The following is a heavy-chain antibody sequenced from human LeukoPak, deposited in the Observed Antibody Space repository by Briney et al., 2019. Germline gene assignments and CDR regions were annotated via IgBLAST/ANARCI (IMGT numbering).Heavy chain of an antibody. CDR2: ISYDGSNK. D-gene: IGHD4-17*01. CDR3: ANLPTTVTTYAFDI. CDR1: GFTFSSYG. V-gene: IGHV3-30*18. Sequence: GGSLRLSCAASGFTFSSYGMHWVRQAPGKGLEWVAVISYDGSNKYYADSVKGRFTISRDNSKNTLYLQMNSLRAEDTAVYCCANLPTTVTTYAFDIWGQGTMVTVSS. J-gene: IGHJ3*02.